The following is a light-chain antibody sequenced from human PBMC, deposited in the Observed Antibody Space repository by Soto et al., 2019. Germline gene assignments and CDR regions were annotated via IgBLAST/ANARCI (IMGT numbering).Light chain of an antibody. Sequence: EIVLTQSPGILSLSPGERATLSCRASQSVSNDFLAWYQQKPGQAPRLLIYGASTRATDVPDRFSGSGSGADFTLFISRLEPEDFAVYYCQQYGSSPPRTFGQGTTVDMK. CDR1: QSVSNDF. J-gene: IGKJ1*01. CDR2: GAS. CDR3: QQYGSSPPRT. V-gene: IGKV3-20*01.